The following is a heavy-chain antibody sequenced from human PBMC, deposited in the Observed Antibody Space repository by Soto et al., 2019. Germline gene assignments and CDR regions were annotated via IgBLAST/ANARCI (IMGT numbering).Heavy chain of an antibody. CDR3: AKSGEPGVVAATSFDY. Sequence: EVQLVESGGRLAQPGKSLRLSCAASGFTFDDYAMHWVRQVPGKGLEWVSGISANGGSIRYGDSVKGRFTISRDNAKNPLFLQMNSLSAEDTALYYCAKSGEPGVVAATSFDYWGQGTLVTVSS. V-gene: IGHV3-9*01. CDR2: ISANGGSI. CDR1: GFTFDDYA. J-gene: IGHJ4*02. D-gene: IGHD2-15*01.